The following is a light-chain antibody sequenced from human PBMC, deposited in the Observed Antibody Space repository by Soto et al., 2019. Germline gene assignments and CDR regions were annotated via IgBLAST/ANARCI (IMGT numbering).Light chain of an antibody. Sequence: DIQMTQSPSTLSASVGDRVTITCRASQSISSWLAWYQQKPGKAPKLLIYDASSLESGVPSRFSGSGSGTEFTLTISSRQPDDFATYYWQQYNSYSWTFGQGTKVEIK. J-gene: IGKJ1*01. CDR3: QQYNSYSWT. V-gene: IGKV1-5*01. CDR1: QSISSW. CDR2: DAS.